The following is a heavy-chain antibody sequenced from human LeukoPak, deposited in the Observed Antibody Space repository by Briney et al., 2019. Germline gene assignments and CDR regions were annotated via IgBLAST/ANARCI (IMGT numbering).Heavy chain of an antibody. J-gene: IGHJ4*02. D-gene: IGHD2-2*03. CDR3: AKVASMDEMNYFDY. V-gene: IGHV3-23*01. CDR1: GFTFGSYA. CDR2: LSLSGDDT. Sequence: GGSLRLSCAASGFTFGSYAMSWVRQAPGKGLEWVSGLSLSGDDTYYADSVKGRFTISRDNSKNTLYLQMNSLRAEGTAVYYCAKVASMDEMNYFDYWGQGTLVTVSS.